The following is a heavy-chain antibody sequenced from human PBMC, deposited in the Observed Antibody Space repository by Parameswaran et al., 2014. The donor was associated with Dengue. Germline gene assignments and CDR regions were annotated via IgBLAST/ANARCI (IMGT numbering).Heavy chain of an antibody. J-gene: IGHJ4*02. CDR3: ARDLGVGYCSGGSCYDFDY. V-gene: IGHV1-69*01. Sequence: SWVRQAPGQGLEWMGGIIPIFGTANYAQKFQGRVTITADESTSTAYMELSSLRSEDTAVYYCARDLGVGYCSGGSCYDFDYWGQGTLVTVSS. CDR2: IIPIFGTA. D-gene: IGHD2-15*01.